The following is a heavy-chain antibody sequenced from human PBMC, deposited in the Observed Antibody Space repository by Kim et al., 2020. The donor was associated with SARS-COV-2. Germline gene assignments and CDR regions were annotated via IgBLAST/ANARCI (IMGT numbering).Heavy chain of an antibody. Sequence: SETLSLTCTVSGGSISSGGYYWSWIRQHPGKGLEWIGYIYYSGSIYYNPSLKSRVTISVDTSKNQFSLKLSSVTAADTAVYYCARVDRGTGYYNVLWGRGTLVTVSS. CDR3: ARVDRGTGYYNVL. J-gene: IGHJ2*01. CDR1: GGSISSGGYY. V-gene: IGHV4-31*03. D-gene: IGHD3-9*01. CDR2: IYYSGSI.